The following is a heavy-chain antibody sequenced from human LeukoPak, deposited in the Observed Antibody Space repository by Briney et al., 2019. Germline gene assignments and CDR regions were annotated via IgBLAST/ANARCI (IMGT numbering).Heavy chain of an antibody. CDR3: TKAPTIFGVVAVFDY. CDR2: IRSKVYGGTT. D-gene: IGHD3-3*01. J-gene: IGHJ4*02. CDR1: GFTFGDYP. V-gene: IGHV3-49*04. Sequence: HTGGSLRLFCTACGFTFGDYPMRWVRQAPGKGRECVGFIRSKVYGGTTEYAGSVKGRFTISRDDSKGIAYLQMNSLKTEDTAVYYCTKAPTIFGVVAVFDYWGQGTLVTVSS.